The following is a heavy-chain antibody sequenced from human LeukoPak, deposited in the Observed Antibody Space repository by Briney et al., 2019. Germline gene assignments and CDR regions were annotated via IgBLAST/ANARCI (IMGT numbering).Heavy chain of an antibody. CDR2: ISYDGSNK. CDR1: GFTFSSYG. D-gene: IGHD3-10*01. V-gene: IGHV3-30*18. CDR3: AKDSGWDRGANPTDNWFDP. J-gene: IGHJ5*02. Sequence: SGGSLSLSCAASGFTFSSYGMHWVRQAPGKGLEWVAVISYDGSNKYYADSVKGRFTISRDNSKNTLYLQMNSLRAEDTAVYYCAKDSGWDRGANPTDNWFDPWGQGTLVTVSS.